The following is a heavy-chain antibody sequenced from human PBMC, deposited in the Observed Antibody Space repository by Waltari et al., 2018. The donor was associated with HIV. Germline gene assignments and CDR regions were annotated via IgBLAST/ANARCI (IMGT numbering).Heavy chain of an antibody. V-gene: IGHV3-74*01. J-gene: IGHJ6*02. D-gene: IGHD2-15*01. CDR1: GFTFTTSW. Sequence: EVQLVESGGGLVQPGGSLRLSCAASGFTFTTSWVHWVRQAPGKGLVGAPRINSDGTDKRYADAVKGRFTIPRDNAKNTVYLQVNSLRGEDTSVYYCARGKDCGGGTCDGYHYYGMDVWGQGTTVTGSS. CDR3: ARGKDCGGGTCDGYHYYGMDV. CDR2: INSDGTDK.